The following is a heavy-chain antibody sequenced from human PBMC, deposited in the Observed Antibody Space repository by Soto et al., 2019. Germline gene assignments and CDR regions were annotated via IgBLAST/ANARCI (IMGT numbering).Heavy chain of an antibody. CDR3: ASTVLRRDGYNCVY. V-gene: IGHV1-69*13. J-gene: IGHJ4*02. D-gene: IGHD5-12*01. CDR1: GGTFSSYA. CDR2: IIPIFGTA. Sequence: SVKVSCKASGGTFSSYAISWVRQAPGQGLEWMGGIIPIFGTANYAQKFQGRVTITADESTSTAYMELGSLRSEDTAVYYCASTVLRRDGYNCVYWGQGTLVTVSS.